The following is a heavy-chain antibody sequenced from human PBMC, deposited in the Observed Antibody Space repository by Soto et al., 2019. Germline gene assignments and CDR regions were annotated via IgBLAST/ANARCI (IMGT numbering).Heavy chain of an antibody. D-gene: IGHD6-19*01. Sequence: SVKVSCKASGGTFSSYAISWVRQAPGQGLEWMGGIIPIFGTANYAQKFQGRVTITADESTSTAYMELSSLRSEDTAVYYCASRDSSGWSDYYYGMDVWGQGTTVTVSS. CDR2: IIPIFGTA. CDR1: GGTFSSYA. J-gene: IGHJ6*02. V-gene: IGHV1-69*13. CDR3: ASRDSSGWSDYYYGMDV.